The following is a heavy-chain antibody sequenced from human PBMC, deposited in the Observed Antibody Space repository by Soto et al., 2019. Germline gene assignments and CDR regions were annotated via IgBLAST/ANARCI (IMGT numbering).Heavy chain of an antibody. J-gene: IGHJ6*02. Sequence: QVQLVQSGAELKKPGSSVKVSCKASGGTFTSHTIIAWVRQAPGQGPEWMGRIIPTLDIVDYAQKFQDRVTITPDKPTSTAYMELRSLISEDTAVYYCARDERGYNYVSDYGLDVWGQGTSVTVSS. CDR2: IIPTLDIV. V-gene: IGHV1-69*08. CDR1: GGTFTSHT. CDR3: ARDERGYNYVSDYGLDV. D-gene: IGHD5-18*01.